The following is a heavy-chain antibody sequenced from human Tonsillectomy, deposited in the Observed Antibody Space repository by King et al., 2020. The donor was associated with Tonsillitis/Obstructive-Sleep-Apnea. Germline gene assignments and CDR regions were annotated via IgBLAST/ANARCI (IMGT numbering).Heavy chain of an antibody. CDR3: ARVGRYCSRCKSPPGFFQH. J-gene: IGHJ1*01. CDR2: ISGGSSYT. D-gene: IGHD2-2*01. V-gene: IGHV3-11*05. Sequence: VQLVESGGGLVKPGGSLRLSCEASGFTFSDYYMTWIRQAPGKGLEWVSYISGGSSYTNYADSVKGRFTSSRDNAKNSLYLQMNSLRADDTAVYYCARVGRYCSRCKSPPGFFQHWGQGTLVSVSS. CDR1: GFTFSDYY.